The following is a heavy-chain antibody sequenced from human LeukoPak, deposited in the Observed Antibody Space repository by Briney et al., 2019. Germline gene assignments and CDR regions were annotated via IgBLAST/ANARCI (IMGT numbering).Heavy chain of an antibody. Sequence: GGSLRLSCAASGFTFSSYGMHWVRQAPGKGLEWVAVISYDGSIKYYADSVKGRFTISRDNSKNTLYLQMNSLRAEDAALYYCAREAESSSNGDYWGQGTLVTVSS. CDR1: GFTFSSYG. D-gene: IGHD3-10*01. CDR2: ISYDGSIK. CDR3: AREAESSSNGDY. J-gene: IGHJ4*02. V-gene: IGHV3-30*19.